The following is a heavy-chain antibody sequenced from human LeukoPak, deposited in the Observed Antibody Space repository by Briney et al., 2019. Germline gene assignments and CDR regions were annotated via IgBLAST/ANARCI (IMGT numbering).Heavy chain of an antibody. V-gene: IGHV3-30*18. D-gene: IGHD3-22*01. J-gene: IGHJ2*01. CDR2: VSTDGTIK. CDR3: VQEFNHQQWFFDI. CDR1: GFTFSSYE. Sequence: GGSLRLSCAASGFTFSSYEMNWVRQAPGKGLEWVAVVSTDGTIKYYADSMKGRFTVSRDNSKNTVDLQMNSLRVEDTALYFCVQEFNHQQWFFDIWGRGTLVTVSS.